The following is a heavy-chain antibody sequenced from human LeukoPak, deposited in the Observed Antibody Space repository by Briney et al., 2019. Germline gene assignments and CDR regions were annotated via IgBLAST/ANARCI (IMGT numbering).Heavy chain of an antibody. Sequence: GGSLRLSCAAYGFTFSSYRMHWVRQAPGKGLVWVSRINTDGSNTNYADSVKGRFTISRDNAENTLYLQMNSLRVEDTAVYYCARAEDCSSTSCPRAFDIWGQGTMVTVSS. V-gene: IGHV3-74*01. CDR2: INTDGSNT. J-gene: IGHJ3*02. CDR1: GFTFSSYR. D-gene: IGHD2-2*01. CDR3: ARAEDCSSTSCPRAFDI.